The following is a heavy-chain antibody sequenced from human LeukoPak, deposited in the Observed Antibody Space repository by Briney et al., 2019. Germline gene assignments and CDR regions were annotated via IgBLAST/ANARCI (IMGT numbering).Heavy chain of an antibody. D-gene: IGHD3-3*01. CDR3: ARDLAYYESYYYGMDV. Sequence: GASVKVSCKASGYTFASYDINWVRQATGQGLEWMGWINPNSGGTNYAQKFQGRVTMTRDTSISTAYMELSRLRSDDTAVYYCARDLAYYESYYYGMDVWGQGTTVTVSS. CDR2: INPNSGGT. J-gene: IGHJ6*02. V-gene: IGHV1-2*02. CDR1: GYTFASYD.